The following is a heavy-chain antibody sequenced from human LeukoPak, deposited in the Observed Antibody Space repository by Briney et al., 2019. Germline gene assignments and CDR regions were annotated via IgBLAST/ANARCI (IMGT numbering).Heavy chain of an antibody. CDR3: AREVPTGTDYFDY. V-gene: IGHV3-48*01. Sequence: GGSLRLSCAASGFTFSSYSMNWVRQAPGKGLEWVSYISSSRSTIYYADSVKGRFTISRDNAKNSLYLQMNSLRAEDTAVYYCAREVPTGTDYFDYWGQGTLVTVSS. CDR2: ISSSRSTI. D-gene: IGHD3-10*01. CDR1: GFTFSSYS. J-gene: IGHJ4*02.